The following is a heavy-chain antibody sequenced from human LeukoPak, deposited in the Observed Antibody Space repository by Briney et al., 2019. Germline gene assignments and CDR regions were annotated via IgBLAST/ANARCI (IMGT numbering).Heavy chain of an antibody. CDR1: GFTVSSNY. D-gene: IGHD3-9*01. CDR2: IYSGGST. J-gene: IGHJ4*02. Sequence: GGSLRLSCAASGFTVSSNYMSWVRQAPGKGLEWVSVIYSGGSTYYADSVKGRFTISRDNSKNTLYLQMNSLRAEDTAVYYCAKPLLRYFDWLFPFDYWGQGTLVTVSS. CDR3: AKPLLRYFDWLFPFDY. V-gene: IGHV3-53*01.